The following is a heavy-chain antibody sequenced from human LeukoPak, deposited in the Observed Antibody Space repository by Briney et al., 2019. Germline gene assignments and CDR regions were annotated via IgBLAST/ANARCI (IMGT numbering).Heavy chain of an antibody. CDR3: ARAYCGGDCPSDWFDP. J-gene: IGHJ5*02. V-gene: IGHV4-39*07. CDR1: GGSISSSSYY. Sequence: SETLSLTCTVSGGSISSSSYYWGWIRQPPGKGLEWIGSIYYSGSTYYNPSLKSRVTISVDTSKNQFSLKLSSVTAADTAVYYCARAYCGGDCPSDWFDPWGQGTLVTVSS. CDR2: IYYSGST. D-gene: IGHD2-21*02.